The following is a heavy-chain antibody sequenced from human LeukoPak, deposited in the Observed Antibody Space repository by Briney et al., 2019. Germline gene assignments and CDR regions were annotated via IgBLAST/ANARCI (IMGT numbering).Heavy chain of an antibody. Sequence: GASVKVSCKASGYTFTSYGISWVRQAPGQGLEWMGWISAYNGNTNYAQKLQGRVTMTTDTSTSTAYMELRSLRSDDTAVYYCARDGAQDWNYDAFDIWGQGTVVTVSS. D-gene: IGHD1-7*01. V-gene: IGHV1-18*01. CDR2: ISAYNGNT. J-gene: IGHJ3*02. CDR3: ARDGAQDWNYDAFDI. CDR1: GYTFTSYG.